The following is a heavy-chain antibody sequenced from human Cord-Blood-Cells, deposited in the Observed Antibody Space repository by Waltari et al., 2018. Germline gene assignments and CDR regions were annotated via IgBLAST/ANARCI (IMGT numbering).Heavy chain of an antibody. CDR3: ARVGAAAGRTDAFDI. V-gene: IGHV1-8*03. D-gene: IGHD6-13*01. CDR1: GSTFTSYD. CDR2: MNPNSGNT. Sequence: QVQLVQSGAEVKKPGASVEVSCKASGSTFTSYDLNWVRKATGQGLEWMGWMNPNSGNTGYAQKFQGRVTITRNTSISTAYMELSSLRSEDTAVYYCARVGAAAGRTDAFDIWGQGTMVTVSS. J-gene: IGHJ3*02.